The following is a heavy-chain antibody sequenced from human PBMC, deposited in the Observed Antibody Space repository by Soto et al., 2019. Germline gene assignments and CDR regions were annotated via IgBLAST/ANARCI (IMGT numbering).Heavy chain of an antibody. CDR3: ARSLTLAAFDS. CDR1: GGSISRGGHY. D-gene: IGHD6-25*01. CDR2: IYPSGSS. V-gene: IGHV4-31*03. J-gene: IGHJ4*02. Sequence: KPSETLSLTCTVSGGSISRGGHYWNWIRQRPGKGLEWIGYIYPSGSSYYKPSLRNRVSISVDTSKNQVSLQLTSVTAADTAVYYCARSLTLAAFDSWGQGALVTVSS.